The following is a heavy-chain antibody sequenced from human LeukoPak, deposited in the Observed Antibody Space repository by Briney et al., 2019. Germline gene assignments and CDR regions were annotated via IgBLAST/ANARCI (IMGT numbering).Heavy chain of an antibody. CDR2: INPSGGST. D-gene: IGHD3-3*01. CDR1: GYSLTYYY. Sequence: ASVKVSCKASGYSLTYYYIHWVRQAPGQGLEWMGTINPSGGSTTYAQKFQGRVIMTRDTSTSTVYMELSGVTSEDTAVYYCAREVHDFWSADSSRYMDVWGKGTTVTVAS. J-gene: IGHJ6*03. V-gene: IGHV1-46*01. CDR3: AREVHDFWSADSSRYMDV.